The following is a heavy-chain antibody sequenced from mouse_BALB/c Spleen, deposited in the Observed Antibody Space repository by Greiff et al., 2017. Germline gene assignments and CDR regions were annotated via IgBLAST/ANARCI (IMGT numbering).Heavy chain of an antibody. V-gene: IGHV1-9*01. Sequence: QVQLQQSGAELMKPGASVKISCKATGYTFSSYWIEWVKQRPGHGLEWIGEILPGSGSTNYNEKFKGKATFTADTSSNTAYMQLSSLTSEDSAVYYCARAVVKDAMDYWGQGTSVTVSS. CDR3: ARAVVKDAMDY. J-gene: IGHJ4*01. CDR2: ILPGSGST. CDR1: GYTFSSYW. D-gene: IGHD1-1*01.